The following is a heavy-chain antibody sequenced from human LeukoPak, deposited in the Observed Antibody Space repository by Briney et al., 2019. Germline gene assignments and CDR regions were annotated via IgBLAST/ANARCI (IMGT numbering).Heavy chain of an antibody. V-gene: IGHV3-66*04. Sequence: GGSLRLSCGASGFNFGDYTMHWVRQAPGKGLEWVSVIYSGGSTYYADSVKGRFTISRDNSKNTLYLQMNSLRAEDTAVYYCARQFRSGFDYWGQGTLVTVSS. J-gene: IGHJ4*02. CDR1: GFNFGDYT. CDR3: ARQFRSGFDY. CDR2: IYSGGST. D-gene: IGHD6-25*01.